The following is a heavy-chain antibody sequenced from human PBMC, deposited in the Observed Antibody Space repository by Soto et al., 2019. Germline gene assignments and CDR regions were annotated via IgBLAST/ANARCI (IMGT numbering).Heavy chain of an antibody. CDR3: AKKESAYRSRGYGFYY. V-gene: IGHV3-23*01. CDR1: GLTFSSYA. CDR2: ISGSGGTT. J-gene: IGHJ4*01. Sequence: EVQLLESGGGLGQPGESLRLSCAASGLTFSSYAMSWVRQAPGKGLEWVSAISGSGGTTYYADSVKGRFTIFRDNSKNPLYLQMISLRAEDTTVYYCAKKESAYRSRGYGFYYWGQGALVPGSS. D-gene: IGHD6-19*01.